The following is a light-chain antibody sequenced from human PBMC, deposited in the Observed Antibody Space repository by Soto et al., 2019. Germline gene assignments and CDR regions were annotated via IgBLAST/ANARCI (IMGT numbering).Light chain of an antibody. J-gene: IGKJ5*01. CDR1: QSIAGY. CDR2: DTS. Sequence: EIILTQSPATLSLSEMERDTLSFRASQSIAGYLAWYQKKPGQAPRLLIYDTSNRVTGVPARFSGSGSGTDFTLSISSLEPEDFAVYYCQQRSNWPPITFGQGTRLEI. V-gene: IGKV3-11*01. CDR3: QQRSNWPPIT.